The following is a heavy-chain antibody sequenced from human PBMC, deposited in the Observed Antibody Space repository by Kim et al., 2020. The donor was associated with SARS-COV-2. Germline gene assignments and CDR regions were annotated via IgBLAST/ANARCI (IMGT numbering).Heavy chain of an antibody. CDR2: ISWNSGSI. Sequence: GGSLRLSCAASGFTFDDYAMHWVRQAPGKGLEWVSGISWNSGSIGYADSVKGRFTISRDNAKNSLYLQMNSLRAEDTALYYCAKGKAGGGVDYWGQGTLV. J-gene: IGHJ4*02. CDR1: GFTFDDYA. D-gene: IGHD3-10*01. CDR3: AKGKAGGGVDY. V-gene: IGHV3-9*01.